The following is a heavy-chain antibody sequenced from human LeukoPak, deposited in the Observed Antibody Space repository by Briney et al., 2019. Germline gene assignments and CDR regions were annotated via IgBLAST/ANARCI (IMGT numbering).Heavy chain of an antibody. CDR2: INTDGSST. D-gene: IGHD3-10*01. J-gene: IGHJ6*03. V-gene: IGHV3-74*01. CDR3: ARARYGDYYYYMAV. CDR1: GFTFSSYW. Sequence: PGGSLRLPCAASGFTFSSYWMHWVRQAPGKGLVWVSRINTDGSSTNYADSVKGRFTISRDNAKSSLYLQMNSLRAEDTAVYYCARARYGDYYYYMAVWGIRTTVTVSS.